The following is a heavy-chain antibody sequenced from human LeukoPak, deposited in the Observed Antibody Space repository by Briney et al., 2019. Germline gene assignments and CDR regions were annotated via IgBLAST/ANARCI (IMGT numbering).Heavy chain of an antibody. J-gene: IGHJ6*02. V-gene: IGHV1-46*01. CDR2: INPSSGSP. D-gene: IGHD2-21*02. CDR1: GYTFISYY. CDR3: ARARGVTVIYYNYGMDV. Sequence: ASVKVSCKASGYTFISYYIHWMRQAPGQGLEWMGVINPSSGSPSYAQNFQGRVTMTRDTSTSTVYMELSSLRPEDTAVYYCARARGVTVIYYNYGMDVWGQGTTVTVSS.